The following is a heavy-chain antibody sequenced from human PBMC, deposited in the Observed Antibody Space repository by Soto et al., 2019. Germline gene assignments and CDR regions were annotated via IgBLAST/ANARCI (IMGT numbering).Heavy chain of an antibody. Sequence: SETMSLTFAVAGYSISSSSLTVWIRQTPGKGLEWIGYIYQSRITYYNPSRKSRVTISVDRSKNQFSLKLSSVTAADTAVYYCAGSGYYHNSGMDVWGQGTTVTVSS. D-gene: IGHD3-22*01. CDR2: IYQSRIT. V-gene: IGHV4-28*01. J-gene: IGHJ6*02. CDR1: GYSISSSSL. CDR3: AGSGYYHNSGMDV.